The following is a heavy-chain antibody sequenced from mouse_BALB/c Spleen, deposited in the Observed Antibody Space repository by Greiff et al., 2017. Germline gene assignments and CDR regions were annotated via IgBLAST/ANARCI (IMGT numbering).Heavy chain of an antibody. Sequence: DVKLVESGGGLVKPGGSLKLSCAASGFAFSSYDMSWVRQTPEKRLEWVAYISSGGGSTYYPDTVKGRFTISRDNAKNTLYLQMSSLKSEDTAMYYCAWGNYAMDYWGQGTSVTVSS. CDR1: GFAFSSYD. CDR3: AWGNYAMDY. J-gene: IGHJ4*01. CDR2: ISSGGGST. V-gene: IGHV5-12-1*01.